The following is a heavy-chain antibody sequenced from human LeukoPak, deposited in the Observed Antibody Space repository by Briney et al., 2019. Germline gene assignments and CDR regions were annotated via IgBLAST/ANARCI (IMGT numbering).Heavy chain of an antibody. D-gene: IGHD3-3*01. J-gene: IGHJ6*03. CDR1: GGSISSSSYY. CDR3: AKDTRFLEWYTYYYYYMDV. Sequence: SETLSLTCTVSGGSISSSSYYWGWIRQPPGKGLEWIGSIYYSGSTYYNPSLKSRVTISVDTSKNQFSLKLSSVTAADTAVYYCAKDTRFLEWYTYYYYYMDVWGKGTTVTVSS. CDR2: IYYSGST. V-gene: IGHV4-39*07.